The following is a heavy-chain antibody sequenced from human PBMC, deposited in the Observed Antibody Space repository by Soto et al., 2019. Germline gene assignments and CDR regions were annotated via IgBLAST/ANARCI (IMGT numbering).Heavy chain of an antibody. CDR2: IYYSGNT. J-gene: IGHJ6*02. Sequence: SETLSLTCTVSGGSIRSGGYYWSWVRQNPRRGLEWIGNIYYSGNTYYNPSLKSRLTISVDTSKNQFSLDLSSVTAADTAVYYCARDRLMATAGTARHYFGLDVWGQGTTVTVSS. D-gene: IGHD5-18*01. V-gene: IGHV4-31*03. CDR1: GGSIRSGGYY. CDR3: ARDRLMATAGTARHYFGLDV.